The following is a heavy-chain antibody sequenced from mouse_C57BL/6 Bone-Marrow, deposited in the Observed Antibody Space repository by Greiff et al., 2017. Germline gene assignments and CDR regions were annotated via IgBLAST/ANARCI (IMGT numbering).Heavy chain of an antibody. Sequence: EVKLVESGAELVRPGASVKLSCTASGFNIKDDYMHWVKQRPEQGLEWIGWIDPENGDTEYASKFQGKATITADTSSNTAYLQLSSLPSEDTAVYYCTTDTTVVAPAYWGQGTLVTVSA. D-gene: IGHD1-1*01. CDR1: GFNIKDDY. J-gene: IGHJ3*01. CDR3: TTDTTVVAPAY. CDR2: IDPENGDT. V-gene: IGHV14-4*01.